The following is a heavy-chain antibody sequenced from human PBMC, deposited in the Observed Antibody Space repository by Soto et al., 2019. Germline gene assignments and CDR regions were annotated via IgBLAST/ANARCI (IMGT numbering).Heavy chain of an antibody. CDR3: AREHSGYDSAGVRYYYGMDV. Sequence: GGSLRLSCAASGFTFSSYSMNWVRQAPGKGLEWVSSISSSSSYIYYADSVKGRFTISRDNAKNSLYLQMNSLRAEDTAVYYCAREHSGYDSAGVRYYYGMDVWGQGTTVTVSS. CDR2: ISSSSSYI. V-gene: IGHV3-21*01. J-gene: IGHJ6*02. CDR1: GFTFSSYS. D-gene: IGHD5-12*01.